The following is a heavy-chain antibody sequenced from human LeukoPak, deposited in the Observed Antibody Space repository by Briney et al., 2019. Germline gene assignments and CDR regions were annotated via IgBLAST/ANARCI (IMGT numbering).Heavy chain of an antibody. J-gene: IGHJ5*02. V-gene: IGHV3-53*01. D-gene: IGHD3-10*01. CDR2: IYSGGST. Sequence: GGSLRLSCAASGFTVSSNYMSWVRQAPGKGLEWVSVIYSGGSTYYADSVKGRFTISRDNSKNTLYLQMNSLRAEDTAVYYCARTSITMVRGVNKNNWFDPWGQGTLVTVSS. CDR1: GFTVSSNY. CDR3: ARTSITMVRGVNKNNWFDP.